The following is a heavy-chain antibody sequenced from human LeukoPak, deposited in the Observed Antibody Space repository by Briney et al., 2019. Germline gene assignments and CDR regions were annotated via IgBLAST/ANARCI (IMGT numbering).Heavy chain of an antibody. CDR3: ARGWGYYDSNNYGMDV. D-gene: IGHD3-3*01. Sequence: ASVKVSCKASGGTFSSYAISWVRQAPGQGLEWMGWISAYNGNTNYAQKLQGRVTMTTDTSTSTAYMELRSLRSDDTAVYYCARGWGYYDSNNYGMDVWGQGTTVTVSS. CDR1: GGTFSSYA. J-gene: IGHJ6*02. CDR2: ISAYNGNT. V-gene: IGHV1-18*01.